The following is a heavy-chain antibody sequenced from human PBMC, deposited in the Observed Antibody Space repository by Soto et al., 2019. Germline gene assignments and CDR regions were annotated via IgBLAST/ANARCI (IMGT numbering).Heavy chain of an antibody. CDR1: WFSFSSYS. J-gene: IGHJ4*02. CDR3: AREDIQLWHYLFDY. CDR2: ISSSSSYI. D-gene: IGHD5-18*01. Sequence: SWGALGVSCAAPWFSFSSYSINWVRQAPGKGLEWVSSISSSSSYIYYADSVKGRFTISRDNAKNSLYLQMNSLRAEDTAVYYCAREDIQLWHYLFDYWGQGTLVTVSS. V-gene: IGHV3-21*01.